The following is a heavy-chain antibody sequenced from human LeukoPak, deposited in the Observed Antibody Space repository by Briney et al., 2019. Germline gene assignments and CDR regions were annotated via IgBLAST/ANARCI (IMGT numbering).Heavy chain of an antibody. CDR3: ARDPYTSSSWYRGRANNWFDP. J-gene: IGHJ5*02. D-gene: IGHD6-13*01. V-gene: IGHV7-4-1*02. CDR2: INTDTGNP. Sequence: ASVKVSCKASGYAFTTYGINWVRQAPGQGLEWMGWINTDTGNPTYAQGFTGRFVFSLDTSVSTAYLQISSLKADDTAVYYCARDPYTSSSWYRGRANNWFDPWGQGTLVTVSS. CDR1: GYAFTTYG.